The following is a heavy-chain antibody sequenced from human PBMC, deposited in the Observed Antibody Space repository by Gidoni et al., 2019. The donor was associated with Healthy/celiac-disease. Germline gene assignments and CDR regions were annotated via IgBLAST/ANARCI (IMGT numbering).Heavy chain of an antibody. Sequence: QVQLVQSGAEVKKPGASVKVSCKVSGYTLTELSMHWVRQATGKGLEWMGGFDPEDGETSYAQKFQGRVTMTEDTSTDTAYMELSSLRSEDTAVYYCATTDDIVVVPAAIARVSNYYYYGMDVWGQGTTVTVSS. V-gene: IGHV1-24*01. CDR3: ATTDDIVVVPAAIARVSNYYYYGMDV. J-gene: IGHJ6*02. D-gene: IGHD2-2*01. CDR2: FDPEDGET. CDR1: GYTLTELS.